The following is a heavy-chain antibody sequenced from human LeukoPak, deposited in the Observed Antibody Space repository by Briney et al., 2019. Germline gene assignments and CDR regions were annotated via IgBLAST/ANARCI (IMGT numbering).Heavy chain of an antibody. V-gene: IGHV3-23*01. CDR2: ITGSGAGI. CDR3: ARLGELYSYYYGMDV. J-gene: IGHJ6*02. CDR1: GFTFRTYA. Sequence: PGGSLRLSCAASGFTFRTYAMSWVRQAPGQGLQWVSTITGSGAGIYYADSVKGRFTISRDNSKNTLFVLMNTLRAEDTAVYYCARLGELYSYYYGMDVWGQGTTVTVSS. D-gene: IGHD3-10*01.